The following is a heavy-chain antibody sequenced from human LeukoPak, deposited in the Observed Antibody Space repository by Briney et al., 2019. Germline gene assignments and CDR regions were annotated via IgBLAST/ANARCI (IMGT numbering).Heavy chain of an antibody. D-gene: IGHD3-22*01. CDR3: TFYDSSGYYYSWYFDL. J-gene: IGHJ2*01. CDR2: INDSGRT. CDR1: GGSFSVYY. V-gene: IGHV4-34*01. Sequence: SETLSLTCAAYGGSFSVYYWSWIRQPPGKGLEWIGEINDSGRTNYNPSLKSRVTISVDTSKNQFSLKLSSVTAADTAVYYCTFYDSSGYYYSWYFDLWGRGTLVTVSS.